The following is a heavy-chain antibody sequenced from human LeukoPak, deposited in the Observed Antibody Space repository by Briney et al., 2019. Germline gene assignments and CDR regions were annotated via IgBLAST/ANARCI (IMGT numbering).Heavy chain of an antibody. D-gene: IGHD2-2*01. Sequence: PGASLRLSCAASGFTFSSYAMSWVRQAPGEGLEWVSAISGSGGSTYYADSVKGRFTISRDNSKNTLYLQMNSLRAEDTAVYYCAKDGISGPAAIPSFYFDYWGQGTLVTVSS. CDR3: AKDGISGPAAIPSFYFDY. J-gene: IGHJ4*02. CDR2: ISGSGGST. CDR1: GFTFSSYA. V-gene: IGHV3-23*01.